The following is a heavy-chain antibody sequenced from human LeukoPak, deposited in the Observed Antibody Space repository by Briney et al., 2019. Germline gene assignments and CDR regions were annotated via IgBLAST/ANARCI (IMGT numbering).Heavy chain of an antibody. J-gene: IGHJ4*02. Sequence: ASVKVSCKASGYTFTAYYVHWVRQAPGQGLEWMGWINPNSGGTNYAQKFQGRVTMTRDTSISTAYMELSRLRSDDTAVYYCARGPAKNSGQHYWGQGTLVTVSS. CDR2: INPNSGGT. CDR3: ARGPAKNSGQHY. V-gene: IGHV1-2*02. D-gene: IGHD1-26*01. CDR1: GYTFTAYY.